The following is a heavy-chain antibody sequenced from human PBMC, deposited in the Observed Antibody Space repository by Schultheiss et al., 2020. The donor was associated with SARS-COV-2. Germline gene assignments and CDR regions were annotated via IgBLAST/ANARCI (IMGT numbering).Heavy chain of an antibody. D-gene: IGHD2-2*01. CDR2: IYYSGST. V-gene: IGHV4-59*08. CDR3: ARLGRRGYCSSTSCHSGWFDP. CDR1: GGSISSYY. J-gene: IGHJ5*02. Sequence: ETLSLTCTVSGGSISSYYWSWIRQPPGKGLEWIGYIYYSGSTNYNPSLKSRVTISVDTSKNQFSLKLSSVTAADTAVYYCARLGRRGYCSSTSCHSGWFDPWGQGTLVTVSS.